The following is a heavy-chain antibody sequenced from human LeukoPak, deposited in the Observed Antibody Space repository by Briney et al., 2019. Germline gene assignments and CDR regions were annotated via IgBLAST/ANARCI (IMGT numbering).Heavy chain of an antibody. CDR1: GFTFSSYA. V-gene: IGHV3-30-3*01. CDR2: ISYDGSNK. CDR3: AKVEYGGNFGPHDY. Sequence: GGSLRLSCAASGFTFSSYAMHWVRQAPGKGLEWVAVISYDGSNKYYADSVKGRFTISRDNSKNTLYLQMNSLRAEDTAVYYCAKVEYGGNFGPHDYWGQGTLVTVSS. D-gene: IGHD4-23*01. J-gene: IGHJ4*02.